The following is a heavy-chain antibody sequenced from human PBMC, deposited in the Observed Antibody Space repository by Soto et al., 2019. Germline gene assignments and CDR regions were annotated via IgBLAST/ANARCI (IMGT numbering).Heavy chain of an antibody. D-gene: IGHD6-13*01. J-gene: IGHJ4*02. Sequence: PSETLSLTCTVSGGSISSSSYYWGWIRQPPGKGLEWIGGIYYSGSTYYNPSLKSRVTISVDTSKNQFSLKLSSVTAADTAVYYCARRQSSSWYGLWGQGTLVTVSS. CDR2: IYYSGST. CDR1: GGSISSSSYY. V-gene: IGHV4-39*01. CDR3: ARRQSSSWYGL.